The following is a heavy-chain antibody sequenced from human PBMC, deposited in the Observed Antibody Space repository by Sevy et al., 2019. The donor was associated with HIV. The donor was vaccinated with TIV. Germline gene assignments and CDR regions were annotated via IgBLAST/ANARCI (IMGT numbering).Heavy chain of an antibody. CDR1: GDSVSSNNAA. Sequence: SQTLSLTCAISGDSVSSNNAAWNWIRQSPSRGLEWLGRTFYRSNWYNDYAVSVKGRITINPDTSKNKLSLQPTSVTPEDTAVYYCARDGLTYGGMDVWGQGTTVTVSS. V-gene: IGHV6-1*01. D-gene: IGHD1-20*01. J-gene: IGHJ6*02. CDR2: TFYRSNWYN. CDR3: ARDGLTYGGMDV.